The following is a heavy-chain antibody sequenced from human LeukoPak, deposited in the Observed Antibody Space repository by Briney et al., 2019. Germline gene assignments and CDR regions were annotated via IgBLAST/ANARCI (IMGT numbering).Heavy chain of an antibody. V-gene: IGHV3-30-3*01. Sequence: GGSLRLSCAASGFTFSSYAMHWVRQAPGKGLEWVAVISYDGSNKYYADSVKGRFTISRDNSKNTLYLQMNSLRAEDTAVYYCARVRDYCSSTSCYAKGSWFDPWGQGTLVTVSS. CDR1: GFTFSSYA. CDR3: ARVRDYCSSTSCYAKGSWFDP. D-gene: IGHD2-2*01. J-gene: IGHJ5*02. CDR2: ISYDGSNK.